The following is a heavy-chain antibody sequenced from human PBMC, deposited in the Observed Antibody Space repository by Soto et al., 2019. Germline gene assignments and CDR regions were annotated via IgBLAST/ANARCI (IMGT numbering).Heavy chain of an antibody. CDR3: ARDRKTTMVRAPHAFDI. Sequence: ASVKVSCKASGYTFTSYDINWVRQATGQGLEWMGWMSANSGNTGYAQKLQGRVTMTTDTSTSTAYMELRSLRSDDTAVYYCARDRKTTMVRAPHAFDIWGQGTMVTVSS. D-gene: IGHD3-10*01. CDR1: GYTFTSYD. J-gene: IGHJ3*02. V-gene: IGHV1-8*01. CDR2: MSANSGNT.